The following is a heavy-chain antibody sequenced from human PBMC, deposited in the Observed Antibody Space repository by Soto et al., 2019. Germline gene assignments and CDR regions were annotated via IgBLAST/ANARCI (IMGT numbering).Heavy chain of an antibody. J-gene: IGHJ6*02. CDR1: GFTFSSYN. V-gene: IGHV3-21*01. D-gene: IGHD2-21*02. CDR3: ARAYCGGDCLWEYYGMDV. Sequence: GGSLRLSCAVSGFTFSSYNMNWVRQAPGKGLEWVSSISSYSRYIYYADSVKGRFTISRDNAKNSLYLQMNSLRAEDTAVYYCARAYCGGDCLWEYYGMDVWGQGTKVTVYS. CDR2: ISSYSRYI.